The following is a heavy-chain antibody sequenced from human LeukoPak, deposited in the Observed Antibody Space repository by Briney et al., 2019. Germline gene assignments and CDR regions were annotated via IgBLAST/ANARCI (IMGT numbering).Heavy chain of an antibody. CDR3: ARSHIAAAGTNWFDP. CDR1: GYSFTSYW. CDR2: IYPGDSDT. Sequence: GESLKISCKGSGYSFTSYWIGWVRQMPGKGLGWVGIIYPGDSDTRYSPSFQGQVTISADKSISTAYLQWSSLKASDTAMYYCARSHIAAAGTNWFDPWGQGTLVTVSS. D-gene: IGHD6-13*01. J-gene: IGHJ5*02. V-gene: IGHV5-51*01.